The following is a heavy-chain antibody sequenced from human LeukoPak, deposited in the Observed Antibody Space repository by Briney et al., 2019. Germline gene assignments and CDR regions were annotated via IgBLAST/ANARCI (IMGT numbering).Heavy chain of an antibody. J-gene: IGHJ6*02. D-gene: IGHD1-7*01. CDR3: ARDYLPSWPAKNWNYGGYYGMDV. CDR2: INPNSGGT. Sequence: ASVKVSCKASGYTFTGYYMHWVRQAPGQGLEWMGWINPNSGGTNYAQKFQGWVTMTRDTSISTAYMELSRLRSDDTAVYYCARDYLPSWPAKNWNYGGYYGMDVWGQGTTVTVSS. V-gene: IGHV1-2*04. CDR1: GYTFTGYY.